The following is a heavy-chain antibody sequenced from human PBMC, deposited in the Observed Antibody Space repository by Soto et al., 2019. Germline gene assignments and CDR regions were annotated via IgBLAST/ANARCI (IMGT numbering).Heavy chain of an antibody. V-gene: IGHV4-34*01. Sequence: SETLSLTCAVYGGSFSGYYWSWIRQPPGKGLEWIGETNHSGSTNYNPSLKSRVTISVDTSKNQFSLKLSSVTAADTAVYYCAREVTVRRYDFWSGYYVSWFDPWGQGTLVTVSS. CDR2: TNHSGST. CDR1: GGSFSGYY. J-gene: IGHJ5*02. D-gene: IGHD3-3*01. CDR3: AREVTVRRYDFWSGYYVSWFDP.